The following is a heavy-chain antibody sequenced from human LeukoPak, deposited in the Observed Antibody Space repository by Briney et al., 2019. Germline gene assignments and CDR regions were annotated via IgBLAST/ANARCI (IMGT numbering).Heavy chain of an antibody. CDR1: GGSISSYY. CDR2: IYYSGST. D-gene: IGHD3-3*01. Sequence: SETLSLTCTVSGGSISSYYWSWIRQPPGKGLEWIGYIYYSGSTNYNPSLKSRVTISVDTSKNQFSLKLSSVTAADTAVYYCATQSIDFWSGYSPYYLDYWGQGTLVTVSS. V-gene: IGHV4-59*01. CDR3: ATQSIDFWSGYSPYYLDY. J-gene: IGHJ4*02.